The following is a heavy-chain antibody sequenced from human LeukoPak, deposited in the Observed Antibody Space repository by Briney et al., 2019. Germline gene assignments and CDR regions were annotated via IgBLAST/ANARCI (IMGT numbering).Heavy chain of an antibody. CDR3: ARDRGSGWYVGYWFDP. J-gene: IGHJ5*02. Sequence: SETLSLTCTVSGYSISSGYYWGWIRQPPGKGLEWIGSIYQSGSTHYNPSLKSRVTISVDMSKNQFSLKLSSVTAADTAVYYCARDRGSGWYVGYWFDPWGQGTLVTVSS. CDR1: GYSISSGYY. CDR2: IYQSGST. V-gene: IGHV4-38-2*02. D-gene: IGHD6-19*01.